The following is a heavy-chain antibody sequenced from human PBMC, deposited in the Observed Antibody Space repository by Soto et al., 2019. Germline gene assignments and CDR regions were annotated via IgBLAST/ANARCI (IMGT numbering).Heavy chain of an antibody. V-gene: IGHV1-58*02. Sequence: ASVKVSCKASGFTFTSSAMQWVRQARGQRLEWIGWIVVGSGNTNYAQKFQERVTITRDMSTSTAYMELSSLRSEDTAVYYCAALRDSSGSPEYFQHWGQGTLVPVSS. J-gene: IGHJ1*01. CDR3: AALRDSSGSPEYFQH. CDR1: GFTFTSSA. D-gene: IGHD3-22*01. CDR2: IVVGSGNT.